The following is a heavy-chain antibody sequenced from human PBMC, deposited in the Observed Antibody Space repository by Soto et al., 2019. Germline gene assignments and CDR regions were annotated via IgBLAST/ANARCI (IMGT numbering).Heavy chain of an antibody. V-gene: IGHV4-31*03. D-gene: IGHD4-4*01. CDR3: ARDSLRMTTVRDEYYYYGMDV. CDR2: IYYSGST. J-gene: IGHJ6*02. Sequence: SETLSLTCTVSGGSISSGGYYWSWIRQHPGKGLEWIGYIYYSGSTYYNPSLKSRVTISVDTSKNQFSLKLSSVTAADTAVYYCARDSLRMTTVRDEYYYYGMDVWGQGTTVTVSS. CDR1: GGSISSGGYY.